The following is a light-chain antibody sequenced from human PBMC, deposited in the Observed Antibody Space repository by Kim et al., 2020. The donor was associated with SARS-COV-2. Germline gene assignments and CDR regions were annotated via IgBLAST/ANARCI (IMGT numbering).Light chain of an antibody. V-gene: IGKV1-27*01. Sequence: GDRVTITCRASQDISNYLAWFQHKPGTAPKLLIYAASALHSEVPSRFSGSGSGTDFTLTISSLQPEDVATFYCQSYNSAPWTFGRGTEVDIK. CDR2: AAS. CDR1: QDISNY. CDR3: QSYNSAPWT. J-gene: IGKJ1*01.